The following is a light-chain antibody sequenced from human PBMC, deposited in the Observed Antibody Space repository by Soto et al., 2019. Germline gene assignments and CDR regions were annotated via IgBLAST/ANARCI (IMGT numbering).Light chain of an antibody. CDR3: QQYNKWPQT. Sequence: EIVMTQSPATLSLSPGERATLSCRASQSVGKYLVWYQQKPGQAPRLLIYGASTRATGVPTRFSGSGSGTEFTLTISSLQSEDLAVYHCQQYNKWPQTFGQGTKVDIK. J-gene: IGKJ1*01. V-gene: IGKV3-15*01. CDR1: QSVGKY. CDR2: GAS.